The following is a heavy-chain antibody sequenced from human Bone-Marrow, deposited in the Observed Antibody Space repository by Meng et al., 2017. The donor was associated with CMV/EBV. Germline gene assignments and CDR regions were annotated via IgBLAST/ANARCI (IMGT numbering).Heavy chain of an antibody. J-gene: IGHJ4*02. CDR2: IKPDGSDK. V-gene: IGHV3-7*01. CDR1: GFTFSDYY. D-gene: IGHD2/OR15-2a*01. Sequence: GESLKISCAASGFTFSDYYMSWIRQAPGKGLEWVAGIKPDGSDKYYVDSVKGRFTISRDNAKNSLYLQMDSLRAEDTAVYYCVTYYYNWGQGTLVTVSS. CDR3: VTYYYN.